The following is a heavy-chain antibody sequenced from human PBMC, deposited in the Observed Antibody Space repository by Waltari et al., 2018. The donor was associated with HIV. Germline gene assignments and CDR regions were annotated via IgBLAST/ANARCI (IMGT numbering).Heavy chain of an antibody. V-gene: IGHV3-49*03. J-gene: IGHJ6*02. Sequence: EVQLVESGGGLVQPGRSLRLSCTASGFTFGDYALSWFRQAPGKGLEWVGFIRSKAYGGTTEYAASVKGRFTISRDDSKSIAYLQMNSLKTEDTAVYYCTRDGWSIAAASGYYYGMDVWGQGTTVTVSS. CDR3: TRDGWSIAAASGYYYGMDV. D-gene: IGHD6-13*01. CDR2: IRSKAYGGTT. CDR1: GFTFGDYA.